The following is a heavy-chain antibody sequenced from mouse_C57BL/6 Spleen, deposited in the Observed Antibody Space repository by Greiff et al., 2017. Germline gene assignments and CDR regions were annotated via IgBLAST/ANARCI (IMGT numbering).Heavy chain of an antibody. Sequence: LQESGAELVKPGASVKLSCTASGFNIKDYYMHWVKQRTEQGLEWIGRIDPEDGEQKYAPKFQGKATITADPSSNTAYLQLSSLTSEDTAVYYCTTSQDWGYYFDYWGQGTTLTVSS. CDR2: IDPEDGEQ. CDR1: GFNIKDYY. V-gene: IGHV14-2*01. D-gene: IGHD4-1*01. J-gene: IGHJ2*01. CDR3: TTSQDWGYYFDY.